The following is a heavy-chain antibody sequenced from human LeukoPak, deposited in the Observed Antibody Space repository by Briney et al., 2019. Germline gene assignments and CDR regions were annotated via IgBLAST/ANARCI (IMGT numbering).Heavy chain of an antibody. CDR3: AKDSGGHPGHFDL. CDR2: LHSDGSNT. V-gene: IGHV3-74*01. D-gene: IGHD1-26*01. CDR1: GFTFSGFW. Sequence: PGGSLRLSCAASGFTFSGFWMHWVRQAPGKGQVWISRLHSDGSNTDYADSVKGRFTISGDNAKNTLYLQMNSLSAEDTAVYYCAKDSGGHPGHFDLRGQGTLGPVSS. J-gene: IGHJ4*01.